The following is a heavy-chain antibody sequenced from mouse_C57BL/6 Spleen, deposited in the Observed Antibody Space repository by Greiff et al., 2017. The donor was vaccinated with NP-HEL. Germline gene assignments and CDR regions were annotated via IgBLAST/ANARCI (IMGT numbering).Heavy chain of an antibody. Sequence: EVKLQESGPELVKPGASVKISCKASGYTFTDYYMNWVKQSHGKSLEWIGDINPNNGGTSYNQKFKGKATLTVDKSSSTAYMELRSLTSEDSAVYYCARSLNYVYAMDYWGQGTSVTVSS. V-gene: IGHV1-26*01. J-gene: IGHJ4*01. CDR3: ARSLNYVYAMDY. CDR2: INPNNGGT. D-gene: IGHD2-1*01. CDR1: GYTFTDYY.